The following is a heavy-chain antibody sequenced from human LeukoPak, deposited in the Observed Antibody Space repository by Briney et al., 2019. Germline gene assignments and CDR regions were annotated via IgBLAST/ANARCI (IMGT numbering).Heavy chain of an antibody. J-gene: IGHJ4*02. D-gene: IGHD5-24*01. CDR3: ASSRDGGHNSFFDY. Sequence: GASVKVSCKASGGTFSSYAISWVRQAPGQGLEWMGGIIPIFGTANYAQKFQGRVTITADESTSTAYMELSSLRSEDTAVYYCASSRDGGHNSFFDYWGQGTLVTVSS. CDR1: GGTFSSYA. CDR2: IIPIFGTA. V-gene: IGHV1-69*13.